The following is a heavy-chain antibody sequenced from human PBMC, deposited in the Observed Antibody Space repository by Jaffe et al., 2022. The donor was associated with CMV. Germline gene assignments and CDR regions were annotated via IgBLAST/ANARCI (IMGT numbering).Heavy chain of an antibody. CDR1: GFTFSSYA. CDR2: ISGSGGST. CDR3: AKDFTPSSWHMNYYFDY. Sequence: EVQLLESGGGLVQPGGSLRLSCAASGFTFSSYAMSWVRQAPGKGLEWVSAISGSGGSTYYADSVKGRFTISRDNSKNTLYLQMNSLRAEDTAVYYCAKDFTPSSWHMNYYFDYWGQGTLVTVSS. V-gene: IGHV3-23*01. J-gene: IGHJ4*02. D-gene: IGHD6-13*01.